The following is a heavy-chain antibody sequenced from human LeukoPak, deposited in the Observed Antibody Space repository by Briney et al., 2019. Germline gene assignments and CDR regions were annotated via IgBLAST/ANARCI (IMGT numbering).Heavy chain of an antibody. CDR1: GFTFSDYY. CDR2: ISSSGSTI. Sequence: GGSLRLSCAASGFTFSDYYMSWIRQAPGKGLEWVSYISSSGSTIYYADSVKGRFTISRDNSKNTLYLQMNSLRAEDTAVYYCAKDYYDSSYFDYWGQGTLVTVSS. V-gene: IGHV3-11*01. D-gene: IGHD3-22*01. CDR3: AKDYYDSSYFDY. J-gene: IGHJ4*02.